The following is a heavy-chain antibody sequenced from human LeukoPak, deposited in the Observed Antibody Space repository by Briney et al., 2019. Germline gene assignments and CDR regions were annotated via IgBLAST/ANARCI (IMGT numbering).Heavy chain of an antibody. CDR1: GYSISSGYY. CDR2: IYHSGST. CDR3: ARVKGPYYGSGSYLQEIGGFDY. V-gene: IGHV4-38-2*02. D-gene: IGHD3-10*01. J-gene: IGHJ4*02. Sequence: SSETLSLTCTVSGYSISSGYYWGWIRQPPGKGLEWIGSIYHSGSTYYNPSLKSRVTISVDTSENQFSLKLSSVTAADTAVYYCARVKGPYYGSGSYLQEIGGFDYWGQGTLVTVSS.